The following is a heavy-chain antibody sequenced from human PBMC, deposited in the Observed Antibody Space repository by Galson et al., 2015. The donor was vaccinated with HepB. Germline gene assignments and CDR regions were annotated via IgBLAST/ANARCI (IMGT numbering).Heavy chain of an antibody. CDR1: GFTFSSYS. Sequence: SLRLSCAASGFTFSSYSMNWVRQAPGKGLEWVSSISSSSSYIYYADSVKGRFTISRDNAKNSLYLQMNSLRAEDTAVYYCARTSAAGTRGFFDYWGQGTLVTVSS. V-gene: IGHV3-21*01. CDR3: ARTSAAGTRGFFDY. J-gene: IGHJ4*02. CDR2: ISSSSSYI. D-gene: IGHD6-13*01.